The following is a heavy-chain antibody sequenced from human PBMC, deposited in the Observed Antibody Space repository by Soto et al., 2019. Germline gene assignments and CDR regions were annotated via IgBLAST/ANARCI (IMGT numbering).Heavy chain of an antibody. V-gene: IGHV1-2*02. CDR3: ARPRDHYYYYYGMDV. CDR2: INPNSGGT. CDR1: GYTFTGYY. J-gene: IGHJ6*02. Sequence: ASVKVSCKASGYTFTGYYMHWVRQAPGQGLEWMGWINPNSGGTNYAQKSQGRVTITADESTSTSYMELSSLRSEDTAVYYCARPRDHYYYYYGMDVWRQGTTVTVSS.